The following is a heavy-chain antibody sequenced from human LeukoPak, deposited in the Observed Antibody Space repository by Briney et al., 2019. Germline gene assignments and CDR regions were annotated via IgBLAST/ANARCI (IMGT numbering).Heavy chain of an antibody. CDR3: ARDPNGDYIGAFDM. CDR1: GFIFSNYA. D-gene: IGHD4-17*01. V-gene: IGHV3-23*01. CDR2: IRGSGGGT. Sequence: GGSLRLSCAASGFIFSNYALMWLRQSPGKGLEWVSAIRGSGGGTFYTDSVKGRFTISRDNSKNTLYLQMNGLRAEDTAVYYCARDPNGDYIGAFDMWGRGTLVTVSS. J-gene: IGHJ3*02.